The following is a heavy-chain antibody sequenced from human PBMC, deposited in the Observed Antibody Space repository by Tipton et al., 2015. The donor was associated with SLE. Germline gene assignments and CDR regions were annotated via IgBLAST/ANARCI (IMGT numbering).Heavy chain of an antibody. D-gene: IGHD2-15*01. CDR3: AGAWQGYCSGGTCYVLDY. CDR1: GGSFSGYY. J-gene: IGHJ4*02. Sequence: TLSLTCAVYGGSFSGYYWSWIRQPPGKGLEWIGEINHSGRTNYNPSLMSRVIMSVDTSKNQFSLKLRSVTAADTAVYYCAGAWQGYCSGGTCYVLDYWGQGTLVTVSS. V-gene: IGHV4-34*01. CDR2: INHSGRT.